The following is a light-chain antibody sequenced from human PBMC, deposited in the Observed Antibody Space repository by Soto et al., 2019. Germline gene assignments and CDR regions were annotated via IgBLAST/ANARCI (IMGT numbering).Light chain of an antibody. Sequence: QSVLTQPPSASGTPGQRVTISCSGNSSNIGSNTVNWYQHLPGTAPKLLMYSNNQRPSGVPDRFSGSKSGTSASLAISGLQSEDEADYYCAAWDDRLNGNVFGTETKVTVL. V-gene: IGLV1-44*01. CDR3: AAWDDRLNGNV. J-gene: IGLJ1*01. CDR1: SSNIGSNT. CDR2: SNN.